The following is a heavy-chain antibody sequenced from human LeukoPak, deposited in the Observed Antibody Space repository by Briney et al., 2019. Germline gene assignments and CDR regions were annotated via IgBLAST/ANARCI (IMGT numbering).Heavy chain of an antibody. D-gene: IGHD5-18*01. CDR1: GFTVSSNY. V-gene: IGHV3-53*01. CDR3: ARDKGYSYGLWAFDY. J-gene: IGHJ4*02. Sequence: GGSLRLSCAASGFTVSSNYMSWVRQAPGKGLECVSIIHSDGNTYYADSVKGRFSISRDNSKNTVYLQMNSLRAEDTAVYYCARDKGYSYGLWAFDYWGQGTLVTVSS. CDR2: IHSDGNT.